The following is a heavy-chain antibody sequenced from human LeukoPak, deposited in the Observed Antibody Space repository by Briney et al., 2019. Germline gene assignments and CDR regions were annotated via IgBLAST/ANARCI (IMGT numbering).Heavy chain of an antibody. Sequence: PGGSLRLSCAASGFTFKNYWMSWVRQAPGKGLEWVANIKQDGSEKYYVDSVEGRFTISRDNAKNSLYLQMNSLRAEDTALYYCAKVGQYYYDSSGYYSRRNAFDIWGQGTMVTVSS. V-gene: IGHV3-7*03. CDR1: GFTFKNYW. D-gene: IGHD3-22*01. CDR2: IKQDGSEK. J-gene: IGHJ3*02. CDR3: AKVGQYYYDSSGYYSRRNAFDI.